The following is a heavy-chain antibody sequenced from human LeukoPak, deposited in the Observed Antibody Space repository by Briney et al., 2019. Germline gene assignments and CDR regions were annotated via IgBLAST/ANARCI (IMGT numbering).Heavy chain of an antibody. CDR1: GFTFTSYA. CDR2: LSSNGDCT. V-gene: IGHV3-64*01. J-gene: IGHJ4*02. D-gene: IGHD2-15*01. CDR3: ARGSDGSCYSSCNQ. Sequence: PGGSLRLSCAASGFTFTSYAMHWVHQAPGKGLEYVSTLSSNGDCTYYANSVKGRFTISRDNSRNTLYLQMGSLRAEDTAVYYCARGSDGSCYSSCNQWGQGTLVTVSS.